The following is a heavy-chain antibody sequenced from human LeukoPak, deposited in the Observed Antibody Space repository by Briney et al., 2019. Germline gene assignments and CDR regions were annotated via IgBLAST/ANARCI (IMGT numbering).Heavy chain of an antibody. CDR3: ATTSRDVLDYYFAH. CDR2: ISSGGRTI. CDR1: GITFSIYE. D-gene: IGHD5-24*01. V-gene: IGHV3-48*03. J-gene: IGHJ4*02. Sequence: AGGSLRLSCAASGITFSIYEMNWVRQAPGKGLEWVSYISSGGRTIFYADSVEGRFTISRDNAKNSLYLQMDSLRAEDTALYYCATTSRDVLDYYFAHWGQGTLVTVSS.